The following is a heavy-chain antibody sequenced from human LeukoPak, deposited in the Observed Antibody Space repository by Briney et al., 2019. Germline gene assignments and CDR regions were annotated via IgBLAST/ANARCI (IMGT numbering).Heavy chain of an antibody. J-gene: IGHJ4*02. Sequence: SETLSLTCTVSGGSFSSHYWSCIRQSAGKGLEWLGRIYTSGTTHFNPSFESRLSMSVDTSKAQFSLKLTSVTAADTAVYYCARGSPSGASFFSFWGQGTLVTVSS. CDR2: IYTSGTT. CDR3: ARGSPSGASFFSF. CDR1: GGSFSSHY. D-gene: IGHD1-26*01. V-gene: IGHV4-4*07.